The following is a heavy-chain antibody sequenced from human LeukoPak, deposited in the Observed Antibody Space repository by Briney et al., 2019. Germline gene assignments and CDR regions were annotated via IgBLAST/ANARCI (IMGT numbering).Heavy chain of an antibody. V-gene: IGHV3-74*03. Sequence: QAGGSLRLSCAASGFTFSSYWMHWVRQAPGKGLVWVSRINTDGRSTEYADSGRGRFTISRDNAKNTLYLQMNSLRADDTAVYYCTRGFWGWEVDYWGQEVLVTVSS. CDR1: GFTFSSYW. D-gene: IGHD3-16*01. CDR2: INTDGRST. CDR3: TRGFWGWEVDY. J-gene: IGHJ4*02.